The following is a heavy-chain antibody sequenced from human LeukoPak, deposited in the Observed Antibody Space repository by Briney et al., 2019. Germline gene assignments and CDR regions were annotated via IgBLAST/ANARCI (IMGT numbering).Heavy chain of an antibody. J-gene: IGHJ4*02. CDR1: GFTFSSYW. CDR2: IRPDGGET. D-gene: IGHD1-26*01. CDR3: AREHRAFHY. V-gene: IGHV3-7*01. Sequence: GGSLRLSCAASGFTFSSYWMKWVRQAPGKGLEWVGNIRPDGGETLSVDFVKGRFTIPRDNAKNSLYLRMDNRRAEDSDVYYCAREHRAFHYWGQGTLVTVSS.